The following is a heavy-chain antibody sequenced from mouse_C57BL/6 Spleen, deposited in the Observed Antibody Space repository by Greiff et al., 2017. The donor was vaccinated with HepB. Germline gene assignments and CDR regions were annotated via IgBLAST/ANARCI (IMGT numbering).Heavy chain of an antibody. Sequence: VKLMESGAELVKPGASVKMSCKASGYTFTTYPIEWMKQNHGKSLEWIGNFHPYNDDTKYNEKFKGKATLTVEKSSSTVYLELSRLTSDDSAVYYCARPPYYYGSSWFAYWGQGTLVTVSA. D-gene: IGHD1-1*01. CDR1: GYTFTTYP. CDR2: FHPYNDDT. V-gene: IGHV1-47*01. J-gene: IGHJ3*01. CDR3: ARPPYYYGSSWFAY.